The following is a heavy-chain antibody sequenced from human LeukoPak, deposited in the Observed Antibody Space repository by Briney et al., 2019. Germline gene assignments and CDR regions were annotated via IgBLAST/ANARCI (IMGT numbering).Heavy chain of an antibody. CDR1: GITLSNYG. Sequence: GGSLRLSCAVSGITLSNYGMSWVRQAPGKGLEWVAGISDSGGRTNYADSVKGRFTISRDNSKNTLYLQMNSLRAEDTAVYYCARSQAYCSSTSCYGGEPYGMDVWGQGTTVTVSS. J-gene: IGHJ6*02. CDR2: ISDSGGRT. D-gene: IGHD2-2*01. V-gene: IGHV3-23*01. CDR3: ARSQAYCSSTSCYGGEPYGMDV.